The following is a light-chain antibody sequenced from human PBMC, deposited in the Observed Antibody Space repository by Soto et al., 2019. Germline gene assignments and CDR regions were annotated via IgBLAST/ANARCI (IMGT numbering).Light chain of an antibody. CDR1: QNSSSC. Sequence: DIQMTQSPSSLSASVGDRVTITCRASQNSSSCLNWYQQKAGKAPKLLIFAASSLQSGVPSRFSGSGSGTDFTLTISSLQPEDFATYYCQQSYNIPPLFGQGTKLQIK. J-gene: IGKJ2*01. CDR2: AAS. CDR3: QQSYNIPPL. V-gene: IGKV1-39*01.